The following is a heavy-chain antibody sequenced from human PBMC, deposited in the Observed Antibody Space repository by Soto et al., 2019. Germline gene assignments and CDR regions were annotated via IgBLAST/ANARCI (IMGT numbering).Heavy chain of an antibody. CDR1: GGSFSGYY. Sequence: PSETLSLTCAVYGGSFSGYYWSWIRQPPGKGLEWIGEINHSGSTNYNPSLKSRVTISVDTSKNQFSLKLSSVTAADTAVYYCARWDYDILTGYSVSGFDYWGQGTLVTVSS. CDR2: INHSGST. J-gene: IGHJ4*02. D-gene: IGHD3-9*01. CDR3: ARWDYDILTGYSVSGFDY. V-gene: IGHV4-34*01.